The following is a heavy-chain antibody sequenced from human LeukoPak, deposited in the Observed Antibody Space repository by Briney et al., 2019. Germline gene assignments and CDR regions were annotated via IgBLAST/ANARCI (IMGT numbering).Heavy chain of an antibody. D-gene: IGHD3-3*01. J-gene: IGHJ5*02. CDR1: GFTFSSYS. Sequence: GGSLRLSCAASGFTFSSYSMNWVRQAPGKGLEWVSSISSSSSYIYYADSVKGRFTISRGNAKNSLYLQMNSLRAEDTAVYYCARDRTDFWSGYPNWFDPWGQGTLVTVSS. CDR2: ISSSSSYI. CDR3: ARDRTDFWSGYPNWFDP. V-gene: IGHV3-21*01.